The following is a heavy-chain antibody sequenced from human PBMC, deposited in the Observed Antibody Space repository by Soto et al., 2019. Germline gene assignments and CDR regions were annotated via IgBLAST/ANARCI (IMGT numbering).Heavy chain of an antibody. D-gene: IGHD3-22*01. V-gene: IGHV2-5*02. CDR1: GFSLTTTGLG. CDR3: AQRTSYYDSSGLAFDY. Sequence: SGPTLVNPTQTLTLTCTFSGFSLTTTGLGVGWIRQPPGKAPEWLALIYWDDDKRYSPSLKSRLTVTKDTSKNQVVLTMTNMDAVDTATYYCAQRTSYYDSSGLAFDYWSQGTMVTVSS. CDR2: IYWDDDK. J-gene: IGHJ4*02.